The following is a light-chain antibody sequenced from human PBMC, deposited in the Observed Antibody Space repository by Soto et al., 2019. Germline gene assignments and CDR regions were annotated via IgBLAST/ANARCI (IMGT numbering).Light chain of an antibody. CDR2: GNS. CDR1: SSNIGAGYD. Sequence: QSALTQRPSVSGAPGQRVTISCTGSSSNIGAGYDVHWYQQLPGTAPKLLIYGNSNRPSGVPDRFSGSKSGTSASLAITGLQAEDEADYYCQSHDSSLSGSVFGTGTKVTVL. J-gene: IGLJ1*01. V-gene: IGLV1-40*01. CDR3: QSHDSSLSGSV.